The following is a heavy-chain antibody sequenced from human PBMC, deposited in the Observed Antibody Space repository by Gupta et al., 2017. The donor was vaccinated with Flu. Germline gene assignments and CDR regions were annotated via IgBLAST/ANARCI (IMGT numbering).Heavy chain of an antibody. Sequence: QVQVRQWGAGLLKPSGTLSLTCAVYGGPLSDFICTWIRQSPGKGLEWVGEINHAGSSTSNPSLASRLTMSVDTSKNQFSLKLNSLTAADTALYYCVGGREVPNNYYYLNVWAKGTAVTVTS. CDR3: VGGREVPNNYYYLNV. J-gene: IGHJ6*04. CDR1: GGPLSDFI. D-gene: IGHD3/OR15-3a*01. CDR2: INHAGSS. V-gene: IGHV4-34*01.